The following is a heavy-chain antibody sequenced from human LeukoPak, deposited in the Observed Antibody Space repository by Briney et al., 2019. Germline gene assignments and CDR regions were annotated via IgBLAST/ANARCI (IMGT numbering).Heavy chain of an antibody. J-gene: IGHJ6*03. CDR2: ISYDGTEK. Sequence: GGSLRLSCVASGFSFSSLAMHWVRQAPGKGLEWVALISYDGTEKFYADSVKGRFTISRDNAKNSLYLQMNSLRAEDTAVYYCASGVAAAANYYYYMDVWAKGTTVTVSS. CDR1: GFSFSSLA. CDR3: ASGVAAAANYYYYMDV. D-gene: IGHD6-13*01. V-gene: IGHV3-30*04.